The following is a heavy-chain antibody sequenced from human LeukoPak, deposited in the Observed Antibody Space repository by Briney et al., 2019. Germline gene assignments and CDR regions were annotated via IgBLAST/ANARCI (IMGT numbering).Heavy chain of an antibody. J-gene: IGHJ3*02. CDR3: ARDTGRWLQFPSFHSAFDI. CDR2: ISYDGSNK. CDR1: GFTFSSYA. V-gene: IGHV3-30*01. D-gene: IGHD5-24*01. Sequence: PGGSLRLSCAASGFTFSSYAMHWVRQAPGKGLEWVAVISYDGSNKYYADSVKGRFTISRDNSKNTLYLQMNSLRAEDTAVYYCARDTGRWLQFPSFHSAFDIWGQGTMVTVSS.